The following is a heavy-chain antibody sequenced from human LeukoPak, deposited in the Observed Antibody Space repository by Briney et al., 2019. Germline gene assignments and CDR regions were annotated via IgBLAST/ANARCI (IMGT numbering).Heavy chain of an antibody. CDR1: GGSISNYY. D-gene: IGHD3-10*01. CDR3: AREVSLLWFGEPNYYFDY. CDR2: IYYSGST. V-gene: IGHV4-59*01. Sequence: KPSETLSLTCTVSGGSISNYYWSWIRQPAGKGLEWIGYIYYSGSTNYNPSLKSRVTISVDTSKNQFSLKLSSVTAADTAVYYCAREVSLLWFGEPNYYFDYWGQGTLVTVSS. J-gene: IGHJ4*02.